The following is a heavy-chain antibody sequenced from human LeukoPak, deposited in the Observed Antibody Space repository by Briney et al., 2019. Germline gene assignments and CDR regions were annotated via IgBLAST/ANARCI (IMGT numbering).Heavy chain of an antibody. Sequence: GGSLRLAWAASGFTFSIYSVHWVRQAPGKGLEWVSVISDDGSNKYYADSVKGRFTVYRDNSKNTLYLHMNSLRAADTAVYYCERESIAATGTGWFDAWGQGTLVTVSS. CDR1: GFTFSIYS. CDR2: ISDDGSNK. J-gene: IGHJ5*02. V-gene: IGHV3-30-3*01. D-gene: IGHD6-13*01. CDR3: ERESIAATGTGWFDA.